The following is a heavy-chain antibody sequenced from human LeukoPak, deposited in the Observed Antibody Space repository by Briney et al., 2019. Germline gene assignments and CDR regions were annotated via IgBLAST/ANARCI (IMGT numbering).Heavy chain of an antibody. CDR2: IYSDGTI. Sequence: GGSLRLSCAASGFTVYMSWVRQAAGKGLEWVSVIYSDGTIYYADSVKGRLTISRDNSKNTLSLQMNSLRAEDTAVYYCVSGHYGDYVEDYWGQGALVTVSS. J-gene: IGHJ4*02. CDR3: VSGHYGDYVEDY. V-gene: IGHV3-53*01. CDR1: GFTVY. D-gene: IGHD4-17*01.